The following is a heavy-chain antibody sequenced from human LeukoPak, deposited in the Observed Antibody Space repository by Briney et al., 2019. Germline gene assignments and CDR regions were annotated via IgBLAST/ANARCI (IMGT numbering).Heavy chain of an antibody. Sequence: GGSLRLSCAASGFTFSSYAMSWVRQAPGKGLEWVSAIIPSRATYYADSVKGRFTISRDNAKNSLYLQMNSLRAEDTAVYYCASIGSGSLDCWGQGTLATVSS. D-gene: IGHD3-10*01. J-gene: IGHJ4*02. CDR1: GFTFSSYA. V-gene: IGHV3-23*01. CDR2: IIPSRAT. CDR3: ASIGSGSLDC.